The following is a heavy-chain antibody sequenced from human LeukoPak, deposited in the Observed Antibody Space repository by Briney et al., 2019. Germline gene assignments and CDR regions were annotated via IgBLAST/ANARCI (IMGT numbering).Heavy chain of an antibody. V-gene: IGHV4-39*01. CDR1: GGSISSSSYY. J-gene: IGHJ4*02. D-gene: IGHD3-16*01. CDR3: ARRGTGRYSDY. CDR2: IYYSGSA. Sequence: SVTLSLTCTVSGGSISSSSYYWGWIRQPPGKGLEWIGSIYYSGSAYYSPSLKSRLTISVDTSKNQFSLKLSSVTATDTAVYYCARRGTGRYSDYWGQGTLVTVSS.